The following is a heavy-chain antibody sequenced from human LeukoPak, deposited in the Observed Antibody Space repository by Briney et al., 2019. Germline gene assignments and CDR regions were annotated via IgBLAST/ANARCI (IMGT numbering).Heavy chain of an antibody. D-gene: IGHD3-3*01. J-gene: IGHJ3*02. V-gene: IGHV1-2*02. CDR1: GYTFTGYY. CDR3: ARVVGVVTDDASDI. CDR2: INPNSGGT. Sequence: ASVKVSCEASGYTFTGYYMHWVRQAPGQGLEWMGWINPNSGGTNYAQKFQGRVTMTRDTSISTAYMELSRLRSDDTDMYYCARVVGVVTDDASDIWSEGTMVTVPS.